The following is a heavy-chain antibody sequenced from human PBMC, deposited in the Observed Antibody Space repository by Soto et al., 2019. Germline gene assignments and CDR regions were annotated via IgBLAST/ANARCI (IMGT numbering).Heavy chain of an antibody. D-gene: IGHD5-18*01. Sequence: EVQLVESGGGLVQPGGSLRLSCAASGFTFSSYSMNWVRQAPGKGLEWVSYISSSSITIYYADSVKGRFTISRDNAKNSLYLQMNSLRAEDTAVYYCARDGGYSYGPFDYWGQGTLVTVSS. J-gene: IGHJ4*02. CDR1: GFTFSSYS. V-gene: IGHV3-48*01. CDR3: ARDGGYSYGPFDY. CDR2: ISSSSITI.